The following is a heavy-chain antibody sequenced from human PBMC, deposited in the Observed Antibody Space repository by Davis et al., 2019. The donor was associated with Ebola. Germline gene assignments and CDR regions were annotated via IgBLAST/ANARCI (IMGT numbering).Heavy chain of an antibody. V-gene: IGHV4-59*01. CDR3: ARTTVSSLGPYGMDV. Sequence: PSETLSLTCTVSGGSISSYYWSWIRQPPGKGLEWIGYIYYSGSTNYNPSLKSRVTISVDTSKNQFSLKLSSVTAADTAVYYCARTTVSSLGPYGMDVWGQGTTVTVSS. CDR1: GGSISSYY. J-gene: IGHJ6*02. D-gene: IGHD4-17*01. CDR2: IYYSGST.